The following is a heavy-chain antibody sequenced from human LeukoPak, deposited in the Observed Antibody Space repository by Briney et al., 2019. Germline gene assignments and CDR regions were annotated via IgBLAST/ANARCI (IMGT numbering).Heavy chain of an antibody. CDR1: GGSFSGYY. J-gene: IGHJ5*02. V-gene: IGHV4-34*01. CDR2: INHSGST. CDR3: ARHGRWGYSGYANWFDP. Sequence: PSETLSPTCAVYGGSFSGYYWSWIRQPPGKGLEWIGEINHSGSTNYNPSLKSRVTISVDTSKNQFSLKLSSVTAADTAVYYCARHGRWGYSGYANWFDPWGQGTLVTVSS. D-gene: IGHD5-12*01.